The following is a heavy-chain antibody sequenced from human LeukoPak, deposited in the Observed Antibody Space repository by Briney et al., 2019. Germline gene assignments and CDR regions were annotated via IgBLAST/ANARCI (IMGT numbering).Heavy chain of an antibody. V-gene: IGHV3-21*01. CDR3: AKDGLVVPAIVY. CDR2: ISDSGSYI. J-gene: IGHJ4*02. CDR1: GFSFSSYS. Sequence: PGRSLRLSCAASGFSFSSYSMNWVRQAPGKGLEWVSSISDSGSYIHYADSVKGRFTISRDNAKNSLYLQMNSLRAEDTAVYYCAKDGLVVPAIVYWGQGTLVTVSS. D-gene: IGHD2-2*01.